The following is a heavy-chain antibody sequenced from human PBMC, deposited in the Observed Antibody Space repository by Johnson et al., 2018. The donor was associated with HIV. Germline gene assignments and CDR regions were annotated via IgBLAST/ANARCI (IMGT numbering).Heavy chain of an antibody. CDR1: GFTVSSNY. CDR3: AREGAWEVRPGAFDI. D-gene: IGHD1-26*01. J-gene: IGHJ3*02. V-gene: IGHV3-66*01. CDR2: IYSGGST. Sequence: VQLVESGGGLVPPGGSLRLSCAASGFTVSSNYMSWVRQAPGKGLEWVSVIYSGGSTYYADSVKGRFTISRDNSKNTLYLQMNSLRAEDTAVYYCAREGAWEVRPGAFDIWGQGTMVTVSS.